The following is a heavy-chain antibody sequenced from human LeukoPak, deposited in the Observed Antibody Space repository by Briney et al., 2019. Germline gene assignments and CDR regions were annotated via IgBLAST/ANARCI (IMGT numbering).Heavy chain of an antibody. CDR2: INPNSGGT. CDR3: ARVLTPHYSNYVFDY. J-gene: IGHJ4*02. Sequence: ASVKVSCKASGYTFTGYYMHWVRQAPGQGLEWMGWINPNSGGTNYAQKFQGRVTMTRDTSISTAYMELSRLRSDDTAVYYCARVLTPHYSNYVFDYWGQGTLVTVSS. CDR1: GYTFTGYY. D-gene: IGHD4-11*01. V-gene: IGHV1-2*02.